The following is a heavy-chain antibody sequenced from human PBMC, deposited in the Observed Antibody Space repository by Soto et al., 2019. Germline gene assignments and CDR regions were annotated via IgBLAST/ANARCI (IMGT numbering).Heavy chain of an antibody. Sequence: VQLVESGGGLVQPGRSLRLSCAASGFTFDDYAMHWVRQAPGKGLEWVSGISWNSGSIGYADSVKGRFTISRDNAKNSLYLQMNSLRAEDTALYYCAKDMSCSGGSCYQGFDYWGQGTLVTVSS. CDR2: ISWNSGSI. J-gene: IGHJ4*02. V-gene: IGHV3-9*01. D-gene: IGHD2-15*01. CDR3: AKDMSCSGGSCYQGFDY. CDR1: GFTFDDYA.